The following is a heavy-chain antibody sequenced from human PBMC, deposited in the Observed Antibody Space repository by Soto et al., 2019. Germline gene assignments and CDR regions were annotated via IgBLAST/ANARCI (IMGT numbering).Heavy chain of an antibody. CDR3: ARDSNYGDYEVDP. V-gene: IGHV4-30-4*01. Sequence: SETLSLTCTVSGGSISSGDYYWSWIRQPPGKGLEWIGYIYYSGSTYYNPSLKSRVTISVDTSKNQFSLKLSSVTAADTAVYYCARDSNYGDYEVDPWGQGTLVTVAS. CDR2: IYYSGST. D-gene: IGHD4-17*01. CDR1: GGSISSGDYY. J-gene: IGHJ5*02.